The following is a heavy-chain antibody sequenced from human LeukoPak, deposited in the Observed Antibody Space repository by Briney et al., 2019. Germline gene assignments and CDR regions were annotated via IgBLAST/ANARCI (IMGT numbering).Heavy chain of an antibody. CDR3: ASYDFWSGYNDY. CDR2: IYYSGST. D-gene: IGHD3-3*01. V-gene: IGHV4-59*01. J-gene: IGHJ4*02. CDR1: XXSXXXYY. Sequence: LSLXXXVSXXSXXXYYWSWIRQPXGXGLEWIGYIYYSGSTNYNPSLKSRVTISVDTSKNQSSLKLSSVTAADTAVYYCASYDFWSGYNDYWGQGTLVTVSS.